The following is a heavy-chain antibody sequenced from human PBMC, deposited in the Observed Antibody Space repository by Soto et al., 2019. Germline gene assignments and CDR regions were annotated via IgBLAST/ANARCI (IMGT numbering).Heavy chain of an antibody. CDR2: ISGSGGST. CDR3: ARVLHYGSWCFDY. Sequence: EVQLLESGGGLVQPGGSLRLSCAASGFTFSSYDMSWVRQAPGKGLEWVSTISGSGGSTYYADSVKGRFTISRDNSKNTLYLQMNSLRAEGTAVYYCARVLHYGSWCFDYWGQGTLVTVSS. J-gene: IGHJ4*02. D-gene: IGHD3-10*01. V-gene: IGHV3-23*01. CDR1: GFTFSSYD.